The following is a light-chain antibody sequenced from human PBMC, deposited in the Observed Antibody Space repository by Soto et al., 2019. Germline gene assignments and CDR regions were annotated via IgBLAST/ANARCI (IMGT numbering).Light chain of an antibody. Sequence: EIVMTQSPVTLSVSPGERATLSCRASQSVSSSFAWYQQKPCQAASRLIYGASTRATGIPARFSGSGSGTDFTLTISSLQSEDFAVYYCHHYNNWPPWTFGQGTKVEIK. CDR1: QSVSSS. CDR3: HHYNNWPPWT. V-gene: IGKV3-15*01. CDR2: GAS. J-gene: IGKJ1*01.